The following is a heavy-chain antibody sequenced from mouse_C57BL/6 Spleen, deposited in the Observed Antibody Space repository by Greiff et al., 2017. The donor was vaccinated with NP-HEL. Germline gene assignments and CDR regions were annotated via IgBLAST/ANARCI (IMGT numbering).Heavy chain of an antibody. Sequence: VQLQQPGAELVKPGASVKLSCKASGYTFTSYWMQWVKQRPGQGLEWIGEIDPSDSYTNYNQKFKGKATLTVDTSSSTAYMQLSSLTSEDSAVYYCARRSLYGSSPRYFDYWGQGTTLTVSS. CDR1: GYTFTSYW. V-gene: IGHV1-50*01. CDR3: ARRSLYGSSPRYFDY. CDR2: IDPSDSYT. D-gene: IGHD1-1*01. J-gene: IGHJ2*01.